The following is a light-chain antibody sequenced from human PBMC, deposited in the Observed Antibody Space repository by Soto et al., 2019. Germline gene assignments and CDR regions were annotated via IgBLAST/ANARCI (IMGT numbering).Light chain of an antibody. CDR3: QQFGGSSRT. CDR1: QGVSSTY. CDR2: GAS. V-gene: IGKV3-20*01. Sequence: EIVLTQSPGTLSLSPGERATLSCRASQGVSSTYLAWYQQNPGQAPRLLIYGASFRATGIPDRFSGSGSGTDFTLTISRLEPEDFAVYYCQQFGGSSRTFGQGTKVEIK. J-gene: IGKJ1*01.